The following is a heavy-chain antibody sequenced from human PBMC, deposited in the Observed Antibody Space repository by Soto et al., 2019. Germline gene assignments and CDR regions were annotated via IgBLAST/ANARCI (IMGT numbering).Heavy chain of an antibody. CDR1: GFSFSSYW. CDR3: AKREGNTYGLFH. CDR2: IKTDGSST. J-gene: IGHJ4*02. Sequence: EVQLVESGGGLVQPGGSLRLSCAASGFSFSSYWIHWVRQAPGKGLVWVSRIKTDGSSTDYADSVKGRFTISRDNAKTTLYLQMNSMRAEDTAVYYCAKREGNTYGLFHWGQGTLVTVSS. D-gene: IGHD5-18*01. V-gene: IGHV3-74*01.